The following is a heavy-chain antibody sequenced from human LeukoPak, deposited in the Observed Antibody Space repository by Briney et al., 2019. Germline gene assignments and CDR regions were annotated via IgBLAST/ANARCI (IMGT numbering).Heavy chain of an antibody. CDR1: GGSISSYY. CDR2: IYYSGST. V-gene: IGHV4-59*01. D-gene: IGHD6-13*01. CDR3: ARGRAYSSSWARY. J-gene: IGHJ4*02. Sequence: SETLSLTCTVSGGSISSYYWSWIRQPPGKGLEWIGYIYYSGSTNYNPSLKSRVTISVDTSKNQFSLKLSSVTAADTAVYYCARGRAYSSSWARYWGQGTLVTVSS.